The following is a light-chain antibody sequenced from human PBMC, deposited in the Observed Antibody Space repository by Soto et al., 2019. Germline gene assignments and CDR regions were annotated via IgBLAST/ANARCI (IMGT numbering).Light chain of an antibody. V-gene: IGLV2-11*01. Sequence: QLVLTQPRSVSGSPGQSVTISCTGTSSDVGGYNYVSWYQQHPGKAPKLIIYEVSERPSGVPDRFSGSKSGNTASLTISGLQAGDEADYYCCSYAGSDTDVFGGGTKLTVL. CDR3: CSYAGSDTDV. J-gene: IGLJ2*01. CDR1: SSDVGGYNY. CDR2: EVS.